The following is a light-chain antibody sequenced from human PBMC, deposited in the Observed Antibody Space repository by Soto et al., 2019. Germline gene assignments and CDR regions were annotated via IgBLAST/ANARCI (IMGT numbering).Light chain of an antibody. CDR2: AVS. V-gene: IGKV3-15*01. Sequence: EIVLTQSPGTLSLSPGERATLSCRTSQSVRSNYLAWYHQKPGQAPRLLIYAVSTRATGIPARFSGSGSGTEFTLTISSLQSEDFAVYYCQQYNKWPLTFGQGTKVEIK. J-gene: IGKJ1*01. CDR1: QSVRSN. CDR3: QQYNKWPLT.